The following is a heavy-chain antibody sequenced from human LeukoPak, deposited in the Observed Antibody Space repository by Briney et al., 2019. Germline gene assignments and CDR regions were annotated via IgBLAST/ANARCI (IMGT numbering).Heavy chain of an antibody. J-gene: IGHJ4*02. CDR3: ASTPYDFWSGQIYYFDY. D-gene: IGHD3-3*01. V-gene: IGHV4-59*12. CDR1: GGSISSYY. Sequence: SETLSLTCTVSGGSISSYYWSWIRQPPGKGLEWIGYIYYSGSTNYNPSLKSRVTISVDTSKNQFSLKLSSVTAADTAVYYCASTPYDFWSGQIYYFDYWGQGTLVTVSS. CDR2: IYYSGST.